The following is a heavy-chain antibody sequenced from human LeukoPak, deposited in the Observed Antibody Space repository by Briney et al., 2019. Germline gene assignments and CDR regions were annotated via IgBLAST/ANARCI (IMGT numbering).Heavy chain of an antibody. CDR1: GYTFTSYD. Sequence: GASVKVSCKASGYTFTSYDINWVRQATGQGLEWMGWMNPNSGNTGYAQKFQGRVTMTRNTSISTAYMELSSLRSEDTAVYYCARGNYDYVWGSYRSRRDFDYWGQGTLVTVSS. D-gene: IGHD3-16*02. V-gene: IGHV1-8*01. J-gene: IGHJ4*02. CDR3: ARGNYDYVWGSYRSRRDFDY. CDR2: MNPNSGNT.